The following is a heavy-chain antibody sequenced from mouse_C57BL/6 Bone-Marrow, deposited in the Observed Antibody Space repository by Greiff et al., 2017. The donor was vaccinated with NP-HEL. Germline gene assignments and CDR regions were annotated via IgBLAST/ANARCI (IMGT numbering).Heavy chain of an antibody. Sequence: EVKLMESEGGLVQPGSSMKLSCTASGFTFSDYYMAWVRQVPEKGLEWVANINYDGSSTYYLDSLKSRFLISRDNAKNILYLQMSSLKSENTATYYCAREGYAMDYWGQGTSVTVSS. V-gene: IGHV5-16*01. CDR3: AREGYAMDY. J-gene: IGHJ4*01. CDR2: INYDGSST. CDR1: GFTFSDYY.